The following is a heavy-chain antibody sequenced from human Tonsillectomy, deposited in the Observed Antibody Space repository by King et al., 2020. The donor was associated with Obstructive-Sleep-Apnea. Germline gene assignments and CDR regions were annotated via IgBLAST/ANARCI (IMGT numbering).Heavy chain of an antibody. J-gene: IGHJ4*02. CDR2: IYYSGST. V-gene: IGHV4-30-4*07. CDR3: ARGGDYGDYRTAVGADY. Sequence: VQLQESGPGLVKPSQTLSLTCAVSGGSISSGAYSWSWILQPPGKGLEWIGYIYYSGSTYYNPSLKSRVIISVDPSKNQFSLKLSSVTAADTAVYYCARGGDYGDYRTAVGADYWGQGTLVTVSS. CDR1: GGSISSGAYS. D-gene: IGHD4-17*01.